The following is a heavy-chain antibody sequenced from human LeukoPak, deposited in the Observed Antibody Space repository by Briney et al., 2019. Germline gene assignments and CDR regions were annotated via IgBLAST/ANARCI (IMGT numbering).Heavy chain of an antibody. CDR3: ARDIGLFPGGTIFGVV. Sequence: GASVKVSCKASGYTFTGYYMHWVRQAPGQGLEWMGWINPNSGGTNYAQKFQGRVTMTRDMSTSTVYMELSSLRSEDTAVYYCARDIGLFPGGTIFGVVWGQGTLATVSS. D-gene: IGHD3-3*01. CDR1: GYTFTGYY. CDR2: INPNSGGT. J-gene: IGHJ4*02. V-gene: IGHV1-2*02.